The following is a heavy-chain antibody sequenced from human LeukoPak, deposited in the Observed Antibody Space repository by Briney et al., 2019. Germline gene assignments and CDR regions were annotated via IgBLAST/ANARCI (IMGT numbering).Heavy chain of an antibody. CDR3: AKDPNGDYIGAFDY. D-gene: IGHD2-8*01. CDR2: TTGSGAGT. J-gene: IGHJ4*02. V-gene: IGHV3-23*01. Sequence: GGSLTLPCAASGFAFSSYALTWVRQTPGKRLEWVSSTTGSGAGTKYADSVKGRFTISRDNSKNTLYLQMNSLTVEDTAIYYCAKDPNGDYIGAFDYWGQGTLVTVSS. CDR1: GFAFSSYA.